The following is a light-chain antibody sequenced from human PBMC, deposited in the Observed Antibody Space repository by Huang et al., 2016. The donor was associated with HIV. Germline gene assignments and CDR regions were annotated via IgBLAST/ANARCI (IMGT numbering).Light chain of an antibody. V-gene: IGKV1-5*03. Sequence: DIQMTQSPSTLSASVGDRVTITCRASQTISSWLAWYQHKPGQAPKLIIYKASSLQTGVPSRFRGSAAGTEFTLTISSLQPDDFATYYCQQYHTYAWTFGQGTKVEIK. J-gene: IGKJ1*01. CDR3: QQYHTYAWT. CDR1: QTISSW. CDR2: KAS.